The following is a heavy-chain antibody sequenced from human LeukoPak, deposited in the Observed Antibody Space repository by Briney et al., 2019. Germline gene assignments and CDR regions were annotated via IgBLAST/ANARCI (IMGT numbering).Heavy chain of an antibody. V-gene: IGHV4-34*01. CDR2: INHSGST. J-gene: IGHJ4*02. CDR1: GGSFSGYY. CDR3: ARGSEQQLPLG. D-gene: IGHD6-13*01. Sequence: PSETLSLTCAVYGGSFSGYYWSWIRQPPGKGLEWIGEINHSGSTNYNPSLKSRVTISVDTSKNQFSLKLSSVTAADTAVYYCARGSEQQLPLGWGQGTLVTVSS.